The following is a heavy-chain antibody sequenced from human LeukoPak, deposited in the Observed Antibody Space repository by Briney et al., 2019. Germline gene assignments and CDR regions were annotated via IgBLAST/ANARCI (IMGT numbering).Heavy chain of an antibody. CDR3: ARAHRRAMKDAFDI. Sequence: ASVKVSCKASGHTFTGYYMHWVRQAPGQGLEWMGRINPNSGGTNYAQKFQGRVTMTRDTSISTAYMELSRLRSDDTAVYYCARAHRRAMKDAFDIWGQGTMVTVSS. V-gene: IGHV1-2*06. D-gene: IGHD2-2*01. J-gene: IGHJ3*02. CDR1: GHTFTGYY. CDR2: INPNSGGT.